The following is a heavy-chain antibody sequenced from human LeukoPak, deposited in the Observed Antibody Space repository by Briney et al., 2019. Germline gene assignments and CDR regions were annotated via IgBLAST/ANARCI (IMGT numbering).Heavy chain of an antibody. V-gene: IGHV1-69*13. Sequence: GASVTVSCKASGGTFSSYAISWVRQAPGQGLEWMGGIIPIFGTANYAQKFQGRVTITADESTSTAYMELSSLRSEDTAVYYCARDREYSSGWYLPKYNWFDPWGQGTLVTVSS. D-gene: IGHD6-19*01. CDR2: IIPIFGTA. CDR3: ARDREYSSGWYLPKYNWFDP. CDR1: GGTFSSYA. J-gene: IGHJ5*02.